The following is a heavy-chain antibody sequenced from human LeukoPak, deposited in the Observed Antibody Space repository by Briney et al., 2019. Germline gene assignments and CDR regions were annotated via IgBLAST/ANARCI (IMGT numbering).Heavy chain of an antibody. Sequence: GGSLRLSCAASGFTFSSYAMHWVRQAPGKGLEWVAVISYDGSNKYYADSVKGRFTISRDNSKNTLYLQMNSLRAEDTAVYYCARDVDYGSGSYYNGHHSDYWGQGTLVTVSS. V-gene: IGHV3-30-3*01. CDR1: GFTFSSYA. CDR3: ARDVDYGSGSYYNGHHSDY. J-gene: IGHJ4*02. CDR2: ISYDGSNK. D-gene: IGHD3-10*01.